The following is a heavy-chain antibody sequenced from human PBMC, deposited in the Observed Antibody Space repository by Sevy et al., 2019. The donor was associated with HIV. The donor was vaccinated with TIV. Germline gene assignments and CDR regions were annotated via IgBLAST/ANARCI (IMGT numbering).Heavy chain of an antibody. V-gene: IGHV1-3*01. Sequence: ASVKVSCKASGYTFTSYAMHWVRQAPGQRLEWMVWINAGNGNTKYSQKFQGRVTITRDTSASTAYMELSSLRSEDTAVYYRARDLRGFLFDYWGQGTLVTVSS. D-gene: IGHD3-10*01. CDR1: GYTFTSYA. CDR2: INAGNGNT. CDR3: ARDLRGFLFDY. J-gene: IGHJ4*02.